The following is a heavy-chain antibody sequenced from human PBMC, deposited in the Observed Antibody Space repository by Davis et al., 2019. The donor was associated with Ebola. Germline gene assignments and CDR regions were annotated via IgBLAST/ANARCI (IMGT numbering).Heavy chain of an antibody. V-gene: IGHV1-46*01. CDR1: GYTFTSYD. Sequence: ASVKVSCKASGYTFTSYDINWVRQATGQGLEWMGIINPSGGSTTYAQKFQGRVTMTRDTSTRTVYMELSSLRSEDTAVYYCASYYDSSGYGWFDPWGQGTLVTVSS. J-gene: IGHJ5*02. CDR2: INPSGGST. D-gene: IGHD3-22*01. CDR3: ASYYDSSGYGWFDP.